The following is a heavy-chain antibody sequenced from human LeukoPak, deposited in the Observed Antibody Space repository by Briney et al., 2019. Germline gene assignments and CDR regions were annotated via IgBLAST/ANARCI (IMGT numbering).Heavy chain of an antibody. CDR3: ARHDIRYSGWYPGPLDY. Sequence: SETLSLTCTVSGGSISSGTYYWGWIRQPPGKGLEWIGSIYYGGSTYYSPSLNRRVTISVDTPKNQISLKLSSVTAADTAVYYCARHDIRYSGWYPGPLDYWGQGTLVTVSS. V-gene: IGHV4-39*01. D-gene: IGHD6-19*01. CDR1: GGSISSGTYY. CDR2: IYYGGST. J-gene: IGHJ4*02.